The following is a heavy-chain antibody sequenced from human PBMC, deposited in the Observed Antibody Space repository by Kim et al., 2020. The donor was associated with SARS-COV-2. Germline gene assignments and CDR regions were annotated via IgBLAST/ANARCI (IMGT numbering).Heavy chain of an antibody. Sequence: GESLQISCKGSGYRFTSYWIGWVRQMPGKGLEWMGIIYPGDSDTRYSPSFQGQVTISADKSISTAYLQWSSLKASDTAMYYRARRDGFYYYGMDVWGQGTTVTVSS. CDR1: GYRFTSYW. V-gene: IGHV5-51*01. CDR2: IYPGDSDT. J-gene: IGHJ6*02. CDR3: ARRDGFYYYGMDV. D-gene: IGHD3-10*01.